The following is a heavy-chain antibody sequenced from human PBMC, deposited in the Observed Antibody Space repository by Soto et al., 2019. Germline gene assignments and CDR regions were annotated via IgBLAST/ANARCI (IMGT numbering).Heavy chain of an antibody. CDR2: IIPIFGTA. V-gene: IGHV1-69*13. D-gene: IGHD6-6*01. Sequence: GASLKFSCKAAGCSFSSYASGWVRQAPGQGLEWMGGIIPIFGTANYAQKFQGRVTITADESTGTAYMELSSLRSEDTAVYYCARDLFKAARQMGWFDPWGQGTLVTVSS. J-gene: IGHJ5*02. CDR3: ARDLFKAARQMGWFDP. CDR1: GCSFSSYA.